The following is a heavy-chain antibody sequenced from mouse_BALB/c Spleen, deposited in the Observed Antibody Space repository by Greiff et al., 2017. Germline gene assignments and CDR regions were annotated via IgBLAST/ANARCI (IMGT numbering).Heavy chain of an antibody. CDR1: GFTFSSYG. CDR3: ARVGDRFYFDS. D-gene: IGHD2-14*01. J-gene: IGHJ2*01. Sequence: EVQLVESGGGLVQPGGSLKLSCAASGFTFSSYGMSWVRQTPDKRLELVATINSNGGSTYYPDSVKGRFTISRDNAKNTLYLQMSSLKSEDTAMYYCARVGDRFYFDSWGQGTTLTVSS. CDR2: INSNGGST. V-gene: IGHV5-6-3*01.